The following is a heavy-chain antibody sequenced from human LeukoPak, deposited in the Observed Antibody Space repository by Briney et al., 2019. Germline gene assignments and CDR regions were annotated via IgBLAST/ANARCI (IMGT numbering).Heavy chain of an antibody. D-gene: IGHD3-10*01. CDR3: ARGRMVRGVTYFDN. Sequence: GGSLRLSCAASGFMFSTYWMSWVRQAPGKGLEWVANIKQDGSEKEYVDSVKGRFTISRDNAKSSLFLQMDSLRAQDTAMYYCARGRMVRGVTYFDNWGPGTLVTASS. CDR2: IKQDGSEK. J-gene: IGHJ4*02. V-gene: IGHV3-7*01. CDR1: GFMFSTYW.